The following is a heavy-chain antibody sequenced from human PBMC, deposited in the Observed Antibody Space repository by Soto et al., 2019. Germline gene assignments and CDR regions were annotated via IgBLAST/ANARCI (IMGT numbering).Heavy chain of an antibody. CDR3: ARGGNPAAGYYFDY. J-gene: IGHJ4*02. D-gene: IGHD6-13*01. CDR2: ISGYNGNT. CDR1: GYAFTSNG. V-gene: IGHV1-18*01. Sequence: SVKVSCTDSGYAFTSNGINWVRQAPGQGLEWMGWISGYNGNTNYAQKIQGRVTMTTDTSTSTAYMEVRILTSDDTAVFYCARGGNPAAGYYFDYWGQGTLVTVSS.